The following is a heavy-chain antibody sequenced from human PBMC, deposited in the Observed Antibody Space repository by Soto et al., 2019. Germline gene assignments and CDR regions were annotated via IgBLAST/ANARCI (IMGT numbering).Heavy chain of an antibody. J-gene: IGHJ4*02. CDR1: GGSIISCGYY. CDR2: IYYSGST. Sequence: SETLSLTCTVSGGSIISCGYYWSWIRQHPGKGLEWIGYIYYSGSTYYNPSLKSRVTISVDTSKNQFSLKLTSVTAADTAVYYYARDKITGLFDYWGQGTLVSVSS. CDR3: ARDKITGLFDY. D-gene: IGHD2-8*02. V-gene: IGHV4-31*03.